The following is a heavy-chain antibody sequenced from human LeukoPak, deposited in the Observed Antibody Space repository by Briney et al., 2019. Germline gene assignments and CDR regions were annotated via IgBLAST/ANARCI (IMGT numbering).Heavy chain of an antibody. CDR1: GFTFSSYG. CDR3: ARGSGPPKGYFDY. D-gene: IGHD6-19*01. CDR2: ISGSGGST. Sequence: GGSLRLSCAASGFTFSSYGMSWVRQAPGRGLEWVSAISGSGGSTYYADSVKGRFTISRDNSKNTLYLQMNSLRAEDTAVYYCARGSGPPKGYFDYWGQGTLVTVSS. V-gene: IGHV3-23*01. J-gene: IGHJ4*02.